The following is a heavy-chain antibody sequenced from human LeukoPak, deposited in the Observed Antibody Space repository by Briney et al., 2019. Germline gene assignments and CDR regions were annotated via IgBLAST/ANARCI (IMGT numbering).Heavy chain of an antibody. Sequence: SETLSLTCTVSGGSISSGGYYWSWIRQHPGKGLEWIGYIYYSGSTHYNPSLKSRVTISVDTSKNQFSLKLSSVTAADTAVYYCARVNGSELGMGAFDIWGQGTMVTVSS. CDR3: ARVNGSELGMGAFDI. CDR1: GGSISSGGYY. J-gene: IGHJ3*02. D-gene: IGHD7-27*01. CDR2: IYYSGST. V-gene: IGHV4-31*03.